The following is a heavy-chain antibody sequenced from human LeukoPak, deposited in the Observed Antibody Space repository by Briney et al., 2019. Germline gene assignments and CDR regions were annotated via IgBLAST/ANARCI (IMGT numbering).Heavy chain of an antibody. V-gene: IGHV1-69*05. D-gene: IGHD3-22*01. CDR1: GGTFSSYA. CDR3: ARDGSYYYDSSGYTFDY. Sequence: SVKVSCKASGGTFSSYAISWVRQAPGQGLEWMGRIIPIFGTANYAQKFQGRVTITTHEPTSTAYMELSSLRSEDTAVSYCARDGSYYYDSSGYTFDYRGQGTLVTVS. J-gene: IGHJ4*02. CDR2: IIPIFGTA.